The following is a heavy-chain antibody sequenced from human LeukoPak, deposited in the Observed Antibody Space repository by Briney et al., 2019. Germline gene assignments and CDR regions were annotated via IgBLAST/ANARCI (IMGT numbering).Heavy chain of an antibody. CDR1: GYTFTSYG. D-gene: IGHD3-10*01. CDR2: ISAYNGNT. V-gene: IGHV1-18*01. J-gene: IGHJ4*02. Sequence: ASVKVSCKASGYTFTSYGISWVRQAPGQGLEWMGWISAYNGNTNYAQKFQGRVTMTTDTSTSTASMELRNLRSDDTAVYYCARVVDGWNSEYYFDYWGQGTLVTVSS. CDR3: ARVVDGWNSEYYFDY.